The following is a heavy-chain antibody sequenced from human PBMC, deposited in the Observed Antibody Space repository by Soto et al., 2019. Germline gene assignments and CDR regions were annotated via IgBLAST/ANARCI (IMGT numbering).Heavy chain of an antibody. D-gene: IGHD6-13*01. CDR2: VNYAGTT. Sequence: PLLSLGPGLVKPSETLSLPCTVSGGSISTASYYWGSIRQAPGKGMEWIASVNYAGTTYYSPSLKSRIAISIDTPKNQVSLKATSVTGADTGLYFCARLMMARSRYYDWFDPWGQGTLVTVSS. CDR3: ARLMMARSRYYDWFDP. V-gene: IGHV4-39*01. J-gene: IGHJ5*02. CDR1: GGSISTASYY.